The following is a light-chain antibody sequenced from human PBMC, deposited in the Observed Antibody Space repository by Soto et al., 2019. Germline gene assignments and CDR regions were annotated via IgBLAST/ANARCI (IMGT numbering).Light chain of an antibody. V-gene: IGKV1-39*01. Sequence: DTQMPQSPSSVSASVGESVTITCRASQSISSYLNWYQQKPGKAHKLLIYAAPSLQSGVPSRFSGSGSGTDFTLTISSLQPEDFATYYCQQSYSTPLTVGGGNKVDIK. CDR2: AAP. J-gene: IGKJ4*01. CDR3: QQSYSTPLT. CDR1: QSISSY.